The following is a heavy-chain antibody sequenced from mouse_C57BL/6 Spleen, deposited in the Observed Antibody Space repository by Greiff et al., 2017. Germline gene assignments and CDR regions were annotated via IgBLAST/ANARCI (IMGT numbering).Heavy chain of an antibody. J-gene: IGHJ3*01. CDR1: GYTFTSYW. D-gene: IGHD3-2*02. V-gene: IGHV1-55*01. CDR2: IYPGSGST. Sequence: QVQLQQPGAELVKPGASVKMSCKASGYTFTSYWITWVKQRPGQGLEWLGDIYPGSGSTNYNEKFKSKATLTVDTSSSTAYMQLSSLTSEDSSVYYCARSDSSGYAWFAYWGQGTLVTVSA. CDR3: ARSDSSGYAWFAY.